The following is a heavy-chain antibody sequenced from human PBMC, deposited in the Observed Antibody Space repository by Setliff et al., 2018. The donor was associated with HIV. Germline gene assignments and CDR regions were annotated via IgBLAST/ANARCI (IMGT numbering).Heavy chain of an antibody. CDR1: GGSISGYY. V-gene: IGHV4-4*08. CDR2: IYIYNSGST. J-gene: IGHJ3*02. D-gene: IGHD6-19*01. Sequence: PSETLSLTCTVSGGSISGYYWSWIRQPPEKGLEWIGYIYIYNSGSTNYNPSLTSRVTISVDTSKNQFSLKLSSVTAADTAVYHCAREDIAVASAFDIWGQGTMVTVSS. CDR3: AREDIAVASAFDI.